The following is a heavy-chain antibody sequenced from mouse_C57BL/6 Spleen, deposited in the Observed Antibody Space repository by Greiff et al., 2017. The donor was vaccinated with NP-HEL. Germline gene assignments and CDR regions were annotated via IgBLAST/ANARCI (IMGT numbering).Heavy chain of an antibody. J-gene: IGHJ4*01. CDR1: GYTFTDYN. V-gene: IGHV1-18*01. CDR3: ARSVYQDAMDY. CDR2: INPNNGGT. D-gene: IGHD2-1*01. Sequence: EVQLQQSGPELVKPGASVKIPCKASGYTFTDYNMDWVKQSHGKSLEWIGDINPNNGGTIYNQKFKGKATLTVEKSSSTAYMELRSLTSEDTAVYYCARSVYQDAMDYWGQGTSVTVSS.